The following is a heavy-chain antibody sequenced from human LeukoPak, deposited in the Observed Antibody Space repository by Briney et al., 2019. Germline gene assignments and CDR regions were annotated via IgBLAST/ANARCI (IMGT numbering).Heavy chain of an antibody. Sequence: PGGSLRLSCAASGFTFSNNAMHWVRQAPGKGLEWVAFIRYDGSNKYYADSVKGRFTISRDNSKNTLYLQMNSLRAEDTAVYYCAKDLHRYSSSWQFDYWGQGTPVTVSS. J-gene: IGHJ4*02. D-gene: IGHD6-13*01. CDR1: GFTFSNNA. CDR3: AKDLHRYSSSWQFDY. V-gene: IGHV3-30*02. CDR2: IRYDGSNK.